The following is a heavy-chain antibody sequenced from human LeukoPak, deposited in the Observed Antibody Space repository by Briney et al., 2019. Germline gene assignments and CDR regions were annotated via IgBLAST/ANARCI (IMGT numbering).Heavy chain of an antibody. J-gene: IGHJ4*02. CDR3: ASGWLGVFDY. V-gene: IGHV3-21*01. CDR2: ISSSSSYI. D-gene: IGHD6-19*01. Sequence: GGSLRLSCAASGFTFSSYSMNWVRRAPGRGLEWVSSISSSSSYIYYADSVKGRFTISRDNAKNSLYLQMNSLRAEDTAVYFCASGWLGVFDYWGQGTLVTVSS. CDR1: GFTFSSYS.